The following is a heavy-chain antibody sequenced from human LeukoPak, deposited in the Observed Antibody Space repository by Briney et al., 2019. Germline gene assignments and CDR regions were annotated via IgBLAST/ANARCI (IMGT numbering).Heavy chain of an antibody. Sequence: SETLSLTCTVSGGSISRSSYYWSWIRQPAGKGLEWIGRIYTSGSTNYNPSLKSRVTISVDTSKNQFSLKLSSVTAADTAVYYCARRVVTATQGWYFDLWGRGTLVTVSS. CDR2: IYTSGST. CDR1: GGSISRSSYY. CDR3: ARRVVTATQGWYFDL. J-gene: IGHJ2*01. V-gene: IGHV4-61*02. D-gene: IGHD2-21*02.